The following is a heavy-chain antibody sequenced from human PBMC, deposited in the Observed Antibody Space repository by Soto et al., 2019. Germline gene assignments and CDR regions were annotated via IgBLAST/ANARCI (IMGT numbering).Heavy chain of an antibody. J-gene: IGHJ4*02. V-gene: IGHV3-23*01. D-gene: IGHD6-19*01. CDR1: GFTFSSYA. CDR2: ISGSGGST. CDR3: AKDKVPYSSGSHTLDY. Sequence: GGSLRLSCAASGFTFSSYAMSWVRQAPGKGLEWVSAISGSGGSTYYADSVKGRFTISRDNSKNTLYLQMNSLRAEDTAVYYCAKDKVPYSSGSHTLDYWGQGTLVTVSS.